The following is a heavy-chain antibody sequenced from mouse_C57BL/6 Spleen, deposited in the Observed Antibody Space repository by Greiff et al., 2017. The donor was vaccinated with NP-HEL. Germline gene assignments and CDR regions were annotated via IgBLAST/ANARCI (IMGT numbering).Heavy chain of an antibody. CDR3: ARSTMVTIAMDY. D-gene: IGHD2-2*01. J-gene: IGHJ4*01. Sequence: QVQLQQPGTELVKPGASVKLSCKASGYTFTSYWLHWVKQRPGQGLEWIGNINPSNGGTNYNEKFKSKATLTVDKSSSTAYMQLSSLTSEDSAVYYCARSTMVTIAMDYWGQGTSVTVSS. CDR1: GYTFTSYW. V-gene: IGHV1-53*01. CDR2: INPSNGGT.